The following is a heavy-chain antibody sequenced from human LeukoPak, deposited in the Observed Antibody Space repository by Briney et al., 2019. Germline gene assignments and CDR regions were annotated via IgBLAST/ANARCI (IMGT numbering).Heavy chain of an antibody. CDR2: ISWNSGSI. Sequence: GRSLRLSCAASGFTFDDYAMHWVRHAPGKGLEWVSGISWNSGSIGYADSVKGRFTISRDNAKNSLYLQMNSLRAEDMALYYCAKSRDYYYGSGNFDYWGQGTLVTVSS. CDR1: GFTFDDYA. CDR3: AKSRDYYYGSGNFDY. V-gene: IGHV3-9*03. D-gene: IGHD3-10*01. J-gene: IGHJ4*02.